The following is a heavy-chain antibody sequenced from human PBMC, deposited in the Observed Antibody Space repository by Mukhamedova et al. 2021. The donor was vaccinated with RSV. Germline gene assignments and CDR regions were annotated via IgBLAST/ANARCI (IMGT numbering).Heavy chain of an antibody. J-gene: IGHJ4*02. Sequence: GLEWIGYIYYSGSTNYNPSLKSRVTISVDTSKNQFSLKLSSVTAADTAVYYCARRRYGDYDFDYWGQGTLVTVSP. V-gene: IGHV4-61*07. CDR2: IYYSGST. D-gene: IGHD4-17*01. CDR3: ARRRYGDYDFDY.